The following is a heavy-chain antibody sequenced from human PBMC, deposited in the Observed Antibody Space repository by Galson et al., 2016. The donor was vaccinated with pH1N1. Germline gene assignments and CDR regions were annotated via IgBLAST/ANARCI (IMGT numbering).Heavy chain of an antibody. Sequence: QSGAEVKKPGASVRVSCRASRYIITNYNIVWVRQAPGQGLEWMGWITSYNGNTKYAQQFQGRFTINTDASSGTAYMDLGSLRSDDTTVYFCACMTIPGTDAFDVWGQGTMVTVSS. V-gene: IGHV1-18*01. D-gene: IGHD2-8*01. CDR1: RYIITNYN. CDR3: ACMTIPGTDAFDV. CDR2: ITSYNGNT. J-gene: IGHJ3*01.